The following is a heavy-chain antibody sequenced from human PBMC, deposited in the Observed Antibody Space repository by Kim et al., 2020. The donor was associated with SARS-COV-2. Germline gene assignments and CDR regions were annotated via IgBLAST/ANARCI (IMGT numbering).Heavy chain of an antibody. D-gene: IGHD2-8*02. CDR1: GFTFSNSA. Sequence: GGSLRLSCAASGFTFSNSAMHWVRQAPGTGLEWVAAIWYDGSENYTADFARGQFTISSDNDNNKLYLYMNSLRVDNTAVYFFDRTGSACTGAHWGQVALV. V-gene: IGHV3-33*01. CDR2: IWYDGSEN. J-gene: IGHJ4*02. CDR3: DRTGSACTGAH.